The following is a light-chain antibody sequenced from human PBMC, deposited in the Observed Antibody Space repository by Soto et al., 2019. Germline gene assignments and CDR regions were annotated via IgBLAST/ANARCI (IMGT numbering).Light chain of an antibody. Sequence: EIVLTQSPGTLSLSPGERATLSCRASQTVRNNYLAWYQQKPGQAPRLLIYNSSTRPTGIPDRFSGSGSGTDFTLTISRLEPEDFAVYYCQLYGSSPWTFGQGTKVEIK. CDR1: QTVRNNY. J-gene: IGKJ1*01. V-gene: IGKV3-20*01. CDR3: QLYGSSPWT. CDR2: NSS.